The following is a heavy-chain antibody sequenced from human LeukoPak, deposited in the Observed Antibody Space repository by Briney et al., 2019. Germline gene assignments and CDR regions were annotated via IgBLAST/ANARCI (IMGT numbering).Heavy chain of an antibody. CDR1: GGSFSGYY. V-gene: IGHV4-34*01. Sequence: SETLSLTCVVYGGSFSGYYWSWIRQPPGKGLEWIGEINHSGSTNYNPSLKSRVTISVDTSKNQFSLKLSSVTAADTAVYYCARGAATGYYFDYWGQGTLVTVSS. CDR2: INHSGST. D-gene: IGHD6-25*01. J-gene: IGHJ4*02. CDR3: ARGAATGYYFDY.